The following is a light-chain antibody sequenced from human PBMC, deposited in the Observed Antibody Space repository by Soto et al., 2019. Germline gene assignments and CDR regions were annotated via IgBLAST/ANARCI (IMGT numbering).Light chain of an antibody. CDR2: GAS. CDR1: QSVRSN. J-gene: IGKJ5*01. CDR3: HQYDNWFPFT. V-gene: IGKV3-15*01. Sequence: EIVMTQSPATLSVSPGERATLSCRASQSVRSNLGWYQQKPGQAPRLLIYGASTRATSIPARFSGSGSGTEFTLTISSLQSQDSAVYYCHQYDNWFPFTFGQGTRLEIK.